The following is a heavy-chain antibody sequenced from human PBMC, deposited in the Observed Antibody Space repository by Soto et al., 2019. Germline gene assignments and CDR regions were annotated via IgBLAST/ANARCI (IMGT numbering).Heavy chain of an antibody. CDR1: GFTVSSNY. V-gene: IGHV3-66*04. D-gene: IGHD3-10*01. Sequence: VALVESGGHLVQPGGSLRLSCAASGFTVSSNYMTWVRQAPGQGLEFFAIIYSGGSTYYADSVKGRFTISRDNSKNTLYLQMNTRRAEATAIYYGARRHYYGSDWGQGTLVTVSS. J-gene: IGHJ4*02. CDR3: ARRHYYGSD. CDR2: IYSGGST.